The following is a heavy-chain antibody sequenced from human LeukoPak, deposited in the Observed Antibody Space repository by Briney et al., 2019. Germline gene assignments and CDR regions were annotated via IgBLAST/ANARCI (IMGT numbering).Heavy chain of an antibody. V-gene: IGHV3-23*01. CDR1: GFTFSSYA. CDR2: ISGSGGST. CDR3: VKTPYCSGGSCYFDY. D-gene: IGHD2-15*01. Sequence: GGSLRLSCAASGFTFSSYAMSWVRQAPGKGLEWVSAISGSGGSTYYADSVKGRFTISRDNSKNTLYLQMSSLRAEDTAVYYCVKTPYCSGGSCYFDYWGQGTLVTVSS. J-gene: IGHJ4*02.